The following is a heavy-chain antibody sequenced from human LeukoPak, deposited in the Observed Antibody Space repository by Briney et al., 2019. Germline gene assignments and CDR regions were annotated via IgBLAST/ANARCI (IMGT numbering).Heavy chain of an antibody. J-gene: IGHJ4*02. CDR1: GGSFSGYY. CDR2: IYTSGST. CDR3: ARENSYGYDKYFDY. Sequence: SETLSLTCAVYGGSFSGYYWSWIRQPAGKGLEWIGRIYTSGSTNYNPSLKSRVTMSVDTSKNQFSLKLSSVTAADTAVYYCARENSYGYDKYFDYWGQGTLVTVSS. D-gene: IGHD5-18*01. V-gene: IGHV4-59*10.